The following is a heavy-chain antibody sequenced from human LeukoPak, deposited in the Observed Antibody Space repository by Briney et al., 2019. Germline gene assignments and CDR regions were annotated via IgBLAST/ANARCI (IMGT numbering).Heavy chain of an antibody. D-gene: IGHD5-18*01. V-gene: IGHV3-30*12. CDR3: ARHLSGITGYTYGRGIDY. CDR1: GFTFGSYG. CDR2: IQYDGSNE. Sequence: PGGSLRLSCAASGFTFGSYGMHWVRQAPGKGLEWVAYIQYDGSNEQYAHSVKGRFRISRDNAKKSLYLQMNSLRAEDTAVYYCARHLSGITGYTYGRGIDYWGQGTLLTVSS. J-gene: IGHJ4*02.